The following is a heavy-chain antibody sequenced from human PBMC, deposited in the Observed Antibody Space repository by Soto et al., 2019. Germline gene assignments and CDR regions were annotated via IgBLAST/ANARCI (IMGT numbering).Heavy chain of an antibody. J-gene: IGHJ4*02. V-gene: IGHV3-64*01. CDR2: ISSNGGST. Sequence: PGGSLRLSCAASGFTFSSYAMHWVRQAPGKGLEYVSAISSNGGSTYYANSVKGRFTISRDNSKNTLYLQKGSLRAEDMAVYYCARGPGYYFDYWGQGT. CDR3: ARGPGYYFDY. CDR1: GFTFSSYA.